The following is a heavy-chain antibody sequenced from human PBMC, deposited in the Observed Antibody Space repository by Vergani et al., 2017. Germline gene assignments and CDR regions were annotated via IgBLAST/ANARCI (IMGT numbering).Heavy chain of an antibody. J-gene: IGHJ4*02. CDR3: AKDPASGY. CDR1: GFTFRIYG. CDR2: IRYDGTKR. Sequence: QVQLVESGGGVVQPGGSLRLSCIASGFTFRIYGMHWVRQAPGKGLEWVAFIRYDGTKRFYGDSVKGRFTISRDNSQTTVFLQMNSLRADDSAVYYCAKDPASGYWGQGTLVTVSS. D-gene: IGHD3-10*01. V-gene: IGHV3-30*02.